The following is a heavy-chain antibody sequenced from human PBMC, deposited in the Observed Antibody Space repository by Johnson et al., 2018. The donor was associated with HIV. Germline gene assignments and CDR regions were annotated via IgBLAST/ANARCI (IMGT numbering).Heavy chain of an antibody. J-gene: IGHJ3*02. Sequence: VQLVESGGGVVQPGRSLRLSCAASGFTFSNAWMNWVRQAPGKGLEWVGRIRSKTDGGTTEYAAPVKGRFTVSRDDSKNTLYLQMNSLKTEDTAVYYFTTDQLQQLVHDAFDICGQGTMVTVSS. CDR3: TTDQLQQLVHDAFDI. CDR2: IRSKTDGGTT. D-gene: IGHD6-13*01. CDR1: GFTFSNAW. V-gene: IGHV3-15*01.